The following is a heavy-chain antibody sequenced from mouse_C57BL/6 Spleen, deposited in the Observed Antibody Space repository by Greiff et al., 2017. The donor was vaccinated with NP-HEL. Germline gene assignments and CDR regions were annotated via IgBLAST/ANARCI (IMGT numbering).Heavy chain of an antibody. CDR2: IYPGDGDT. CDR1: GYAFSSYW. CDR3: AREGGYYGSSGWFAY. D-gene: IGHD1-1*01. Sequence: VQLQQSGAELVKPGASVKISCKASGYAFSSYWMNWVKQRPGKGLEWIGQIYPGDGDTNYNGKFKGKATLTADKSSSTAYMQLSSLTSEDSAVYFCAREGGYYGSSGWFAYWGQGTLVTVSA. V-gene: IGHV1-80*01. J-gene: IGHJ3*01.